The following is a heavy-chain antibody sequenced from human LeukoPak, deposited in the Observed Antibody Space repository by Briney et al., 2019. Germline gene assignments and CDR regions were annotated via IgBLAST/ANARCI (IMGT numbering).Heavy chain of an antibody. CDR1: GFTFSSYW. V-gene: IGHV3-23*01. D-gene: IGHD3-22*01. J-gene: IGHJ4*02. CDR3: AKHYDSSDYFYGD. CDR2: ISGSGDST. Sequence: PGGSLRLSCAASGFTFSSYWMHWVRQAPGKGLRWVSAISGSGDSTQYADTVKGRFTISRDNSKNTLYLQMNSVRAEDTAVYYCAKHYDSSDYFYGDWGQGTLVTVSS.